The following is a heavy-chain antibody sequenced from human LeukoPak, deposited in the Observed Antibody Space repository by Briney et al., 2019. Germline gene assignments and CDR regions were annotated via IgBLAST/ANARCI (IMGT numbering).Heavy chain of an antibody. CDR1: GGSISTSAYY. J-gene: IGHJ4*02. Sequence: SETLSLTCIVSGGSISTSAYYWGWIRQPPGEGLQWIGSIYYSGNTYYNSSLKSRVTISVDTSTSQFSLKLSSVTAADTAVYYCARSRGRYYDFWSGYYTGGYFDYWGQGTLVTVSS. CDR2: IYYSGNT. V-gene: IGHV4-39*01. CDR3: ARSRGRYYDFWSGYYTGGYFDY. D-gene: IGHD3-3*01.